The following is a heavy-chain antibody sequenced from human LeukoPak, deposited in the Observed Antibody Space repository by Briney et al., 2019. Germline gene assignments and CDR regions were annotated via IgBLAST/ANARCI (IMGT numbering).Heavy chain of an antibody. V-gene: IGHV4-59*01. D-gene: IGHD5-24*01. J-gene: IGHJ4*02. CDR3: AREEQLPAAFDC. Sequence: SETLSLTCTASGGSISSYYWSWIRQPPGKGLEWIGYIYYSGSTNYNPSLKSRVTISVDTSKNQFSLKLSSVTAADTAVYYCAREEQLPAAFDCGGQETLVPFPS. CDR1: GGSISSYY. CDR2: IYYSGST.